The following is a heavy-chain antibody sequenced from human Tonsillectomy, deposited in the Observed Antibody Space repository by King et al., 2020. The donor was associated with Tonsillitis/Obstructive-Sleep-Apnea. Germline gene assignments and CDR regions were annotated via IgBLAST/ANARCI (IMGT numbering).Heavy chain of an antibody. V-gene: IGHV4-34*01. Sequence: VQLQQWGAGLLKPSETLSLTCAVYGGSFSGYYWSWIRQPPGKGLEWIGEINHSGSTNYNPSLKRRVTISVDTSKNQFSLKLSSVTAADTAVYYCALGVPAAIQHYYYYYMDVWGKGTTVTVSS. CDR1: GGSFSGYY. CDR2: INHSGST. D-gene: IGHD2-2*02. CDR3: ALGVPAAIQHYYYYYMDV. J-gene: IGHJ6*03.